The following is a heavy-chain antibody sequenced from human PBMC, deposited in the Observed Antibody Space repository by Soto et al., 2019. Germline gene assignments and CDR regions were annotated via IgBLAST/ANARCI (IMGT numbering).Heavy chain of an antibody. D-gene: IGHD3-3*01. CDR3: ARDPRAIFGVVISGYYYGMDV. V-gene: IGHV4-34*01. J-gene: IGHJ6*02. CDR2: INHSGST. Sequence: LSLTCAVYGGSFSGYYWSWIRQPPGKGLEWIGEINHSGSTNYNPSLKSRVTISVDTSKNQFSLKLSSVTAADTAVYYCARDPRAIFGVVISGYYYGMDVWGQGTTVTVSS. CDR1: GGSFSGYY.